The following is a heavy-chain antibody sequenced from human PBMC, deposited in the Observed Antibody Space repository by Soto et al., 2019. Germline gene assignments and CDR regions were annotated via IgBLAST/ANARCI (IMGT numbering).Heavy chain of an antibody. Sequence: SETLSLTCAVYGGSFSGYYWSWIRQPPGKGLEWIGEINHSGRTSYNPSIKSRDTISVDKSKNQFSLKLSSVTAADTAVYYCARVPRITMVRGVTQFDPWGQG. CDR1: GGSFSGYY. J-gene: IGHJ5*02. CDR2: INHSGRT. D-gene: IGHD3-10*01. CDR3: ARVPRITMVRGVTQFDP. V-gene: IGHV4-34*01.